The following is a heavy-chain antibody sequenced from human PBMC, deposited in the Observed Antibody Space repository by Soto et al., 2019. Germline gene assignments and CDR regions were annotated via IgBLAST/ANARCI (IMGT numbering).Heavy chain of an antibody. J-gene: IGHJ3*01. D-gene: IGHD6-6*01. CDR3: AKDGQYRTDGFDV. CDR1: GFTFSSHG. Sequence: EAQLLESGGDWAQPGGSLRLSCAASGFTFSSHGMSWVRQAPGKGLEWIAGLSRGGGTTYYADSVKGRFTISRDNSKNTLDLKMNSLKVEDTALYYCAKDGQYRTDGFDVWGQGTMVTVSS. V-gene: IGHV3-23*01. CDR2: LSRGGGTT.